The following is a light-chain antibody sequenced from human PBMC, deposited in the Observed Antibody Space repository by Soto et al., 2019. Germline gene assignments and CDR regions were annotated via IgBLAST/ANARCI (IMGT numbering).Light chain of an antibody. V-gene: IGKV2-30*01. CDR1: QSLVDSDGNTY. CDR3: LQGTHWPWT. CDR2: KVS. Sequence: DVVVTQSPLALPVTLGQPASISCRSTQSLVDSDGNTYLTWLQQRPGQSPRRLIYKVSNRDSGGPDRFSGSGSGTDFTLKISGVEAEDVGVYYCLQGTHWPWTLGQGTQVEIK. J-gene: IGKJ1*01.